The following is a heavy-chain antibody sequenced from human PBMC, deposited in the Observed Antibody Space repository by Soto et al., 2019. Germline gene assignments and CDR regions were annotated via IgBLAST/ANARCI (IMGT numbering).Heavy chain of an antibody. CDR3: ARDTYSGYDFGL. V-gene: IGHV4-30-4*01. J-gene: IGHJ5*02. D-gene: IGHD5-12*01. Sequence: SETLSLTFSVSGASVACGSYYWSWVRQPPGKGLEWIGYIPSRGRPFYNPSLTSRGAISADTSKNQLSLQLTSVTAADTAVYYCARDTYSGYDFGLWGQGTLVTVSS. CDR2: IPSRGRP. CDR1: GASVACGSYY.